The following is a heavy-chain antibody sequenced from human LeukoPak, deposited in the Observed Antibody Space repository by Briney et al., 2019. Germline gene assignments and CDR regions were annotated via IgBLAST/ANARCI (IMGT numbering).Heavy chain of an antibody. Sequence: AGSLSLTFTASGGSISNYAMSWVRPSPGQGLQLVSRICCSANTRYYPDPVKGRISISRDTSKNTIYLQMNSLRAEDTAVYYCAKDYQRVVVAAYFGPFDYWGQGTLVTVSS. CDR3: AKDYQRVVVAAYFGPFDY. J-gene: IGHJ4*02. CDR2: ICCSANTR. V-gene: IGHV3-23*01. CDR1: GGSISNYA. D-gene: IGHD2-15*01.